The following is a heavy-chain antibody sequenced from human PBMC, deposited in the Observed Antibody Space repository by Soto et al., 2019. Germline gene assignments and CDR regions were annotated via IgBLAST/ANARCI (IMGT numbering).Heavy chain of an antibody. CDR2: IYYSGTT. CDR3: ARGRYSYGHFDF. CDR1: GGSVSSGFYY. J-gene: IGHJ4*02. V-gene: IGHV4-61*01. Sequence: QVQLQESGPGLVKPSETLSLTRTVSGGSVSSGFYYWTWIRQSSGKGPEWIGYIYYSGTTSYNPSLKSRVTMSRDTSKNLFSLELNSVTAADTAVYYCARGRYSYGHFDFWGRGTLVTVSS. D-gene: IGHD5-18*01.